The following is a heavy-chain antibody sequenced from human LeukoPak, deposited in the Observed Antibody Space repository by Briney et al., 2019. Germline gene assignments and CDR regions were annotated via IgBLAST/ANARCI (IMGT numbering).Heavy chain of an antibody. D-gene: IGHD3-9*01. CDR1: AFTFSSYS. J-gene: IGHJ4*02. CDR3: ARGGLRYFDWLFDY. V-gene: IGHV3-21*01. Sequence: GGSLRLSCAASAFTFSSYSMNWVRQAPGKGLEWVSSISSSGSYIYYADSVKGRFTISRDNAKNSLYLQMNSLRAEDTAVYYCARGGLRYFDWLFDYWGQGTLVTVSS. CDR2: ISSSGSYI.